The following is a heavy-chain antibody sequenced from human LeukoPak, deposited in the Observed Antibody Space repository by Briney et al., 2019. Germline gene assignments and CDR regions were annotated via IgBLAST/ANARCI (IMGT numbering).Heavy chain of an antibody. CDR2: ISHRGST. J-gene: IGHJ4*02. CDR3: ARVKFYYASGSPFDY. V-gene: IGHV4-34*01. D-gene: IGHD3-10*01. CDR1: GGSFSGYY. Sequence: SETLSLTCAASGGSFSGYYWTWIRQPPGKGLEWIGQISHRGSTNYNPSLKSRVTISVDTSKNQFSLNLSSVAAADTAVYYCARVKFYYASGSPFDYWGQGTLVTVSS.